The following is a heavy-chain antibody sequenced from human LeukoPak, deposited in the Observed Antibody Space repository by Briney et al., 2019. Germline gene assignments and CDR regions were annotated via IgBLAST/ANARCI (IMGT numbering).Heavy chain of an antibody. Sequence: ASVKVSCQASGYTFTSYDINWVRQATGQGLEWMGWMNPNSGNTGYAQKFQGRVTMTRNTSISTAYMELSSLRSEDTAVYYCARSSFIAAAGYFYWGQGTLVTVSS. D-gene: IGHD6-13*01. J-gene: IGHJ4*02. CDR1: GYTFTSYD. V-gene: IGHV1-8*01. CDR2: MNPNSGNT. CDR3: ARSSFIAAAGYFY.